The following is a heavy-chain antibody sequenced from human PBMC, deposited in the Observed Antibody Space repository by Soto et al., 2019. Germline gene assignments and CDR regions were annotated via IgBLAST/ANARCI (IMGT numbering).Heavy chain of an antibody. CDR3: ARDYYDSSGSPLGY. V-gene: IGHV1-69*06. CDR2: IIPIFGTA. D-gene: IGHD3-22*01. CDR1: GGSFSSYA. Sequence: ASVKVSCKASGGSFSSYAISWVRQAPGQGLEWMGGIIPIFGTANYAQKFQGRVTITADKSTSTAYMELSSLRSEDTAVYYCARDYYDSSGSPLGYWGQGTTVTVSS. J-gene: IGHJ4*01.